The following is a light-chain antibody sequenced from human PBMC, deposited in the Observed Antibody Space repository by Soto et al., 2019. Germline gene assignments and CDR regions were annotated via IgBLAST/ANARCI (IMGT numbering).Light chain of an antibody. CDR3: QQRSNWPWT. CDR1: QSVISY. Sequence: EIVLTQSPATLSLSPGERATLSCRASQSVISYLAWYQQKPGHAPRLLIYDASNRATGIPARFSGSGSGTDFTLTISSLEPEDFVVYYCQQRSNWPWTFGQWTKVEIK. J-gene: IGKJ1*01. V-gene: IGKV3-11*01. CDR2: DAS.